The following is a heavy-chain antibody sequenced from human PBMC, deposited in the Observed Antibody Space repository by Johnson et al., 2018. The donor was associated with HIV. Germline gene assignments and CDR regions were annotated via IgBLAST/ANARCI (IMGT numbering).Heavy chain of an antibody. J-gene: IGHJ3*02. CDR3: AAGWWPGSFDI. CDR1: GFTFSSYG. Sequence: QVQLVESGGGVVQPGRSLRISCAASGFTFSSYGMHWVRQAPGKGLEWVAVISYDGSNKYYADSVKGRFTISRDNSKNTLSLQMSSLRAEDTAVYYCAAGWWPGSFDIWGQGTMVTVSS. CDR2: ISYDGSNK. D-gene: IGHD2-15*01. V-gene: IGHV3-30*03.